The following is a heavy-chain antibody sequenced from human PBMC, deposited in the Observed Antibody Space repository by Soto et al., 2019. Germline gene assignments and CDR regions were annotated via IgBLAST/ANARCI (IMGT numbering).Heavy chain of an antibody. CDR3: ARTRVIVATNPIHWFAP. V-gene: IGHV4-31*03. CDR2: IYYSGST. Sequence: TLSLTCTFSERSVSKGGYYWSWTRQHPGKGLEWIGYIYYSGSTYYNPSLKSRVTISVDTSKNQFSLKLSSVTAADTAVYYCARTRVIVATNPIHWFAPLGQGTLVTVSP. D-gene: IGHD5-12*01. CDR1: ERSVSKGGYY. J-gene: IGHJ5*02.